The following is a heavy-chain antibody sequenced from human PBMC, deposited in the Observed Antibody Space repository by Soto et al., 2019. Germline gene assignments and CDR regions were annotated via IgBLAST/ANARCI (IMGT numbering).Heavy chain of an antibody. J-gene: IGHJ4*02. CDR2: IGCSGGST. V-gene: IGHV3-23*01. D-gene: IGHD2-2*01. Sequence: GGSLRLSCAASGFTFSSYAMSWVRQAPGKGLEWVSAIGCSGGSTYYADSVKGRFTISRDNSKNTMYLQMNNLRAEDTAVSYCANDPRVVPAAIFDYWGQGTLVTVSS. CDR1: GFTFSSYA. CDR3: ANDPRVVPAAIFDY.